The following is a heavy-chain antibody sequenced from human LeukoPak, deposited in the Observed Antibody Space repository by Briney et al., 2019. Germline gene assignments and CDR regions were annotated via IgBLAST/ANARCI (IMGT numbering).Heavy chain of an antibody. CDR1: GFTFISYG. D-gene: IGHD3-22*01. CDR2: ISSSGVST. V-gene: IGHV3-23*01. CDR3: AKGAKGGIVVVITNAFDI. J-gene: IGHJ3*02. Sequence: GTLRLSCAASGFTFISYGMSWVRQAPGKGLEWVSGISSSGVSTYYADSVKGRFTISRDNSKNTLYLQMNSLRAEDTAIYYCAKGAKGGIVVVITNAFDIWGQETMVTVSS.